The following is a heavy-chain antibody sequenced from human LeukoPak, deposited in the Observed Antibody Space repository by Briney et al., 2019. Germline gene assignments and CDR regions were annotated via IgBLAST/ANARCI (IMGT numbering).Heavy chain of an antibody. CDR2: ISHSNGKS. CDR3: AKSGYNRFDY. D-gene: IGHD5-24*01. Sequence: GGSLRLSCATSGFAFSDYDMHWVRQAPGKGLEWISSISHSNGKSYFADSVKGRFGISRDNANRSLYLEMDSLRAEDTAVYYCAKSGYNRFDYWGQGTLVTVSS. J-gene: IGHJ4*02. V-gene: IGHV3-21*04. CDR1: GFAFSDYD.